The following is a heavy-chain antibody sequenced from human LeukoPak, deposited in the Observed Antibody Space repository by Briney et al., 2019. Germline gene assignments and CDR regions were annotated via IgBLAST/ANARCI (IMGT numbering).Heavy chain of an antibody. Sequence: ASVTVSCKASGYTFTSYYMHWVRQAPGQGLEWMGIINPSGGSTSYAQKFQGRFTMTRDTSTSTVYMELSSLRSEDTAVYYCARGDKTYYYDSSGYYHNDYWGQGTLVTVSS. J-gene: IGHJ4*02. CDR1: GYTFTSYY. CDR3: ARGDKTYYYDSSGYYHNDY. CDR2: INPSGGST. V-gene: IGHV1-46*01. D-gene: IGHD3-22*01.